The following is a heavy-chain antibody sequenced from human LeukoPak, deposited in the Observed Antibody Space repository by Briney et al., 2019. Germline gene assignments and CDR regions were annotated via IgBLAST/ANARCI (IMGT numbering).Heavy chain of an antibody. V-gene: IGHV3-9*01. CDR2: ISWNSGSI. CDR1: GFTFDDYA. J-gene: IGHJ4*02. D-gene: IGHD3-22*01. CDR3: AKSGGDSSGYYPNYYFDY. Sequence: GGSLRLSCAASGFTFDDYAMHWVRQAPGKGLEWVSGISWNSGSIGYADSVKGRFTISRDNAKNSLYLQMNSLRAEDTALYYYAKSGGDSSGYYPNYYFDYWGQGTLVTVSS.